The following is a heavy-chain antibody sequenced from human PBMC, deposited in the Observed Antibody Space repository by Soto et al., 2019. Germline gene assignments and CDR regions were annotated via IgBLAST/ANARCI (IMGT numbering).Heavy chain of an antibody. V-gene: IGHV3-15*07. D-gene: IGHD6-13*01. J-gene: IGHJ6*02. Sequence: EEQLVESGGGLVKPGGSLRLSCAASGFTFSDGWMNWVRQAPGKGLERVGRIKSKSDGGTTDYAAPVKGRFTISRVDSKSPLYLQMNSLKTEYTAVYYCTPSSAAYYYCMEVWGQGPTVTVSS. CDR2: IKSKSDGGTT. CDR3: TPSSAAYYYCMEV. CDR1: GFTFSDGW.